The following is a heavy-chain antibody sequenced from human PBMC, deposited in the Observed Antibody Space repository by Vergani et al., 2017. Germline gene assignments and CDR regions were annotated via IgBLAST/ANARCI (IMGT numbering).Heavy chain of an antibody. D-gene: IGHD2-2*01. CDR2: VSTGTKSQ. J-gene: IGHJ3*01. Sequence: EVQLVESGGGLVQPGGSLTLSCAASGFTVSSNEMSWVRQAPGKGLEWVSFVSTGTKSQSYAESVKGRFTISRDSAKNSLYLQMDSLRAEDTAVYYCAREYSSTSGRAFDFWGQGTKVTVSS. V-gene: IGHV3-48*01. CDR3: AREYSSTSGRAFDF. CDR1: GFTVSSNE.